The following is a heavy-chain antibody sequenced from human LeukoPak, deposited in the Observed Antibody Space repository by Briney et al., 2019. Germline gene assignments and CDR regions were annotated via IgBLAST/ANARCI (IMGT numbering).Heavy chain of an antibody. D-gene: IGHD5-18*01. CDR2: IYYSGST. J-gene: IGHJ5*02. Sequence: SETLSLTCTVSGGSISSGGYYWSRIRQHPGKGLEWIGYIYYSGSTYYNPSLKSRVTISVDTSKNQFSLKLSSVTAADTAVYYCARGLDTAMGGRWFDPWGQGTLVTVSS. CDR3: ARGLDTAMGGRWFDP. CDR1: GGSISSGGYY. V-gene: IGHV4-31*03.